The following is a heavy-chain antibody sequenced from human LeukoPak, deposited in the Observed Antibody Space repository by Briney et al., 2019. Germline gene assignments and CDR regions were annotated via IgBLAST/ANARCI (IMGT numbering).Heavy chain of an antibody. J-gene: IGHJ4*02. D-gene: IGHD3-10*01. V-gene: IGHV3-53*05. CDR2: IYSGGTT. Sequence: GGSLRLSCAASGITVSSNYMSWVRQPPGKGLEWVSIIYSGGTTYYADSVQGRFTISRDNSKNTVYLQMNSLRAEDTAVYYCARDCCGEWYFVDLWGQGTLVTVPS. CDR3: ARDCCGEWYFVDL. CDR1: GITVSSNY.